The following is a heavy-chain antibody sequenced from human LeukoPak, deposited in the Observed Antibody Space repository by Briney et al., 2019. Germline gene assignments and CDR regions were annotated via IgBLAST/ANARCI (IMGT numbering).Heavy chain of an antibody. V-gene: IGHV1-2*04. CDR1: GYTFTGYY. CDR2: INPNSGGT. J-gene: IGHJ4*02. CDR3: ARDSVGTMVRGVTDYFDY. Sequence: ASVKVSCKASGYTFTGYYMHWVRQAPGQGLEWMGWINPNSGGTNYAQKFQGWVTMTRDTSISTAYMELSRLRSDDTAVYYCARDSVGTMVRGVTDYFDYWGQGTLVTVSS. D-gene: IGHD3-10*01.